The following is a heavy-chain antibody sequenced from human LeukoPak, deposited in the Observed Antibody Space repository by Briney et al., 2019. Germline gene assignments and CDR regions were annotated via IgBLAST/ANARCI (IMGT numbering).Heavy chain of an antibody. J-gene: IGHJ4*02. V-gene: IGHV4-30-4*01. Sequence: SQTLSLTCTVSGGSISSGDYYWSWIRQPPGKGLEWIVYIYYSGSTYYNPSLKSRVTISVDTSKNQFSLKLSSVTAADTAVYYCARLYCSSTSCYWGFDYWGQGTLVTVSS. D-gene: IGHD2-2*01. CDR1: GGSISSGDYY. CDR3: ARLYCSSTSCYWGFDY. CDR2: IYYSGST.